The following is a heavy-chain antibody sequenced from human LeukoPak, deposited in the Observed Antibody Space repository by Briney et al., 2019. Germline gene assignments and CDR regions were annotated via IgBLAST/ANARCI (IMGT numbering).Heavy chain of an antibody. D-gene: IGHD7-27*01. Sequence: PGGSLRLSCAASGFTFSSYTMSWVRQAPGKGLEWVSTITTSGGNTYYADSVEGRFTVSRDNSKNTLFLQMNSLRAEDTAVYYCAKDGGLWVSAHWGDSWGRGTLVTVSS. CDR2: ITTSGGNT. J-gene: IGHJ4*02. CDR1: GFTFSSYT. V-gene: IGHV3-23*01. CDR3: AKDGGLWVSAHWGDS.